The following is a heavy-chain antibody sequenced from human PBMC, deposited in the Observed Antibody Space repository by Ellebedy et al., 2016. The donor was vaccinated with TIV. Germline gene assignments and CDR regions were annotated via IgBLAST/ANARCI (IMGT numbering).Heavy chain of an antibody. V-gene: IGHV4-34*01. Sequence: SETLSLTXAVYGGSFTKYFWIWIRQPPGKGLEWIGEFDLSGNTYYNPSLKSRVTISLDTSKNQFSLKLTSVTAADTAVYYCLRIEWPAGRRVDYWGQGTLVTVSS. CDR3: LRIEWPAGRRVDY. CDR1: GGSFTKYF. D-gene: IGHD6-6*01. J-gene: IGHJ4*02. CDR2: FDLSGNT.